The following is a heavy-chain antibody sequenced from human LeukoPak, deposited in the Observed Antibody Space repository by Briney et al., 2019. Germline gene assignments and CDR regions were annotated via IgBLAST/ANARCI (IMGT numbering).Heavy chain of an antibody. J-gene: IGHJ4*02. V-gene: IGHV4-34*01. D-gene: IGHD1-26*01. CDR2: INHSGST. CDR1: GVSFSGYY. Sequence: SETLSLTCAVYGVSFSGYYWSWIRQPPGKGLEWIGEINHSGSTNYNPSLKSRVTISVDTSKNQFSLKLSSVTAADTAVYYCARAGRGRGRNFKTFDYWGQGTLVTVSS. CDR3: ARAGRGRGRNFKTFDY.